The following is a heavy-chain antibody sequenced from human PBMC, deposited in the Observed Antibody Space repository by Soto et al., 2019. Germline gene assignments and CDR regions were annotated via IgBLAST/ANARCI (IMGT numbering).Heavy chain of an antibody. J-gene: IGHJ6*02. Sequence: SVKVSCKASGGTFSSYAISWVRQAPGQGLEWMGGIIPIFGTANYAQKFQGRVTITADESTSTAYMELSSLRSEDTAVYYCARGIVVVVAATDYYYYGMDAWGQGTTVTVSS. CDR3: ARGIVVVVAATDYYYYGMDA. CDR2: IIPIFGTA. D-gene: IGHD2-15*01. CDR1: GGTFSSYA. V-gene: IGHV1-69*13.